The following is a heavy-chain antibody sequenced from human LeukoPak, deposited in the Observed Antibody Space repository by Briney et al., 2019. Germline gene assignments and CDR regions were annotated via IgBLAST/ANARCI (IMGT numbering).Heavy chain of an antibody. CDR1: GFTFSSYS. Sequence: GGSLRLSCAASGFTFSSYSMNWVRQAPGKGLEWVSAISGSGGSTYYADSVKGRFTISRDNSKNTLYLQMNSLRAEDTAVYYCAKSYSFDWLLSFDYWGQGTLVTVSS. CDR3: AKSYSFDWLLSFDY. V-gene: IGHV3-23*01. D-gene: IGHD3-9*01. J-gene: IGHJ4*02. CDR2: ISGSGGST.